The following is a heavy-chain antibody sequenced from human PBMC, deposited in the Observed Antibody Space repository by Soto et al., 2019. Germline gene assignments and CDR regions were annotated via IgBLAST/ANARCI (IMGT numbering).Heavy chain of an antibody. CDR1: GYTFTGYF. CDR3: ARDRFYSGSPLGFDP. CDR2: IIPIFGTA. D-gene: IGHD1-26*01. Sequence: SVKVSCKAFGYTFTGYFIHWVRQAPGQGLEWMGGIIPIFGTANYAQKFQGRVTITADKSTSTAYMELSSLRSEDTAVYYCARDRFYSGSPLGFDPWGQGTLVTVSS. V-gene: IGHV1-69*06. J-gene: IGHJ5*02.